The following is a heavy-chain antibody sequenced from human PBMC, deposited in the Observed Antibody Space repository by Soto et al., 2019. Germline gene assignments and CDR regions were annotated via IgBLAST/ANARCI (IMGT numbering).Heavy chain of an antibody. CDR2: IIPIFGTA. CDR3: ARDRRVPAVYYYMDV. J-gene: IGHJ6*03. V-gene: IGHV1-69*13. D-gene: IGHD2-2*01. Sequence: SVKVSCKASGGTFSSYAISWVRQAPGQGLEWMGGIIPIFGTANYAQKFQGRVTITADESTSTAYMELSSLRSEDTAVYYCARDRRVPAVYYYMDVWGKGTTVTVSS. CDR1: GGTFSSYA.